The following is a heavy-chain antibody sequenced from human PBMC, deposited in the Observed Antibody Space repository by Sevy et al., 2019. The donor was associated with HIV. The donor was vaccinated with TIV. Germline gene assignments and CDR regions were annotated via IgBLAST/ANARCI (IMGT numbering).Heavy chain of an antibody. V-gene: IGHV4-4*02. Sequence: SETLSLTCPVSGGSISSSNWWSWVRQPPGKGLEWIGEIYHSGSTNYNPSLKSRVTISVDKSKNQFSLKLSSVTAADTAVYYCARDLGSSWYSGDYWGQGTLVTVSS. D-gene: IGHD6-13*01. CDR1: GGSISSSNW. J-gene: IGHJ4*02. CDR3: ARDLGSSWYSGDY. CDR2: IYHSGST.